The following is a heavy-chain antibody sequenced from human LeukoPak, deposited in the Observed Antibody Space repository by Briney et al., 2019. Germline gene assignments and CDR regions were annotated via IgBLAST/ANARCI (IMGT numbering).Heavy chain of an antibody. CDR1: GFTFSSYG. V-gene: IGHV3-30*02. J-gene: IGHJ4*02. D-gene: IGHD4-17*01. Sequence: GGSLRLSCAASGFTFSSYGMHWVRQAPGKGLEWVAFIRYDGSNKYYADSVKGRFTISRDNSKNTLYLQMNSLRAEDTAVYYCATPPTVTRNYWGQGTLVTVSS. CDR3: ATPPTVTRNY. CDR2: IRYDGSNK.